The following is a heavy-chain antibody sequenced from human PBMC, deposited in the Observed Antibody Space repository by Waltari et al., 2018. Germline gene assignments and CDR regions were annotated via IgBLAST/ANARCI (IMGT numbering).Heavy chain of an antibody. D-gene: IGHD3-10*01. Sequence: QVQLVQSGDEVTKPGASVKVSCKALGYTFTSLEMHWVRQAPGQGPEWMGWIHPGRGATGYAQNFQGRLTRTTDTSINTAYMELSSLTSDDTALYYCARDPRGSLDYWGQGTLVTVSS. J-gene: IGHJ4*02. V-gene: IGHV1-2*02. CDR2: IHPGRGAT. CDR1: GYTFTSLE. CDR3: ARDPRGSLDY.